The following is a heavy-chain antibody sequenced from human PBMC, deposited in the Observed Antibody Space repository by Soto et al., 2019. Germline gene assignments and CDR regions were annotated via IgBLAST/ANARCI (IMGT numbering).Heavy chain of an antibody. J-gene: IGHJ4*03. Sequence: GSLRLSCAASGFTFSNSIINWVRQAPGQGLEWVSSISGSSDFLYYADSVKGRFTISRDTATNSLYLQMNSLRSEDTALYYCARDGVAAGNFNFDYWGQGTLVTVSS. V-gene: IGHV3-21*01. CDR1: GFTFSNSI. CDR2: ISGSSDFL. D-gene: IGHD6-19*01. CDR3: ARDGVAAGNFNFDY.